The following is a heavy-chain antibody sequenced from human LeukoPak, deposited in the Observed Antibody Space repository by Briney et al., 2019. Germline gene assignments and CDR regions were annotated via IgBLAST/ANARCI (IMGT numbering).Heavy chain of an antibody. CDR2: IKSKTDGGTT. CDR3: TTAPLRLTNYYYYYGMDV. V-gene: IGHV3-15*01. D-gene: IGHD4-17*01. CDR1: GFTFSNAW. Sequence: GGSLRLSCAASGFTFSNAWMSWVRQAPGKGLEWVGRIKSKTDGGTTDYAAPVKGRFTISRDDSKNTLYLQMNSLKTEDTAVYYCTTAPLRLTNYYYYYGMDVWGQGPRSPSP. J-gene: IGHJ6*02.